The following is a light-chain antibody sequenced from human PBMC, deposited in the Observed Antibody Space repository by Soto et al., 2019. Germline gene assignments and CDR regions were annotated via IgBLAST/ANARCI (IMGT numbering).Light chain of an antibody. CDR2: EVN. CDR3: CSYTTSDTRV. CDR1: SSDIGGYKY. V-gene: IGLV2-14*01. J-gene: IGLJ1*01. Sequence: QSVLTQPASVSGSPGQSITISCTGTSSDIGGYKYVSWYQHHPGKVPQLIIYEVNNRPSGVSNRFSGSKSGYTASLTISGLQAEDEADYYCCSYTTSDTRVFGTGTKLTVL.